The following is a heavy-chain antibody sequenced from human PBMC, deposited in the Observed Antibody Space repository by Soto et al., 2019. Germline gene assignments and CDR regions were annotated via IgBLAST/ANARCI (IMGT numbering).Heavy chain of an antibody. J-gene: IGHJ1*01. Sequence: GASVKVSCKASGGTFSSYAISCVRQAPGQGLEWMGGIIPIFGTANYAQKFQGRVTITADESTSTAYMELSSLRSEDTAVYYCATSSYSSGWYGLYFQHWGQGTLVTVYS. CDR2: IIPIFGTA. D-gene: IGHD6-19*01. V-gene: IGHV1-69*13. CDR3: ATSSYSSGWYGLYFQH. CDR1: GGTFSSYA.